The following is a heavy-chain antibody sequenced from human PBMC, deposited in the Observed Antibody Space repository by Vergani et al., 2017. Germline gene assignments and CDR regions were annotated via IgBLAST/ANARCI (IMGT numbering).Heavy chain of an antibody. J-gene: IGHJ4*02. CDR1: GYTFTSYA. D-gene: IGHD4-23*01. CDR3: ARLALGDLLTPGPWFDY. CDR2: INAGNGNT. V-gene: IGHV1-3*01. Sequence: QVQLVQSGAEVKKPGASVKVSCKASGYTFTSYAMHWVRQAPGQRLEWMGWINAGNGNTKYSQKFQGRVTITRDTSAGTAYMELSSLRSEDTAVYYCARLALGDLLTPGPWFDYWGQGTLVTVSS.